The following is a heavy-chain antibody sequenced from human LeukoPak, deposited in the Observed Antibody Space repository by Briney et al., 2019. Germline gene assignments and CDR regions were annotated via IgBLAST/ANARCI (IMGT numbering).Heavy chain of an antibody. D-gene: IGHD3-22*01. CDR1: GGSISSSSYY. Sequence: SETLSLTCTVSGGSISSSSYYWGWIRQPPGKGLEWIGSIYYSGSTYYNPSLKSRVIISVDTSKNQFSLKLSSVTAADTAVYYCASGDSSGPFDYWGQGTLVTVSS. V-gene: IGHV4-39*01. J-gene: IGHJ4*02. CDR3: ASGDSSGPFDY. CDR2: IYYSGST.